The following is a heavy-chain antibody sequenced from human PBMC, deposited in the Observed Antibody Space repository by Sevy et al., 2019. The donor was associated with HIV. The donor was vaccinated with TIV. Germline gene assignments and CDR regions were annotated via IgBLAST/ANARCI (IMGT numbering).Heavy chain of an antibody. D-gene: IGHD3-10*01. V-gene: IGHV6-1*01. CDR3: ARAHYGSGSYQNWFDP. CDR2: TYYRSKWYN. J-gene: IGHJ5*02. CDR1: GDSVSSNSAA. Sequence: SQTLSLTCAISGDSVSSNSAAWNWIRQSPSRGLEWLGRTYYRSKWYNDYAVSVKSRITINPDTSKNQFSLQLNSVTPEDTVVYYCARAHYGSGSYQNWFDPWGQGTLVTVSS.